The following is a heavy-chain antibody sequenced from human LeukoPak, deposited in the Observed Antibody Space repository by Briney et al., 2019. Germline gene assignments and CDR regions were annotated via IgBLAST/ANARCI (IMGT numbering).Heavy chain of an antibody. V-gene: IGHV3-30*04. CDR1: GFTFSNYA. J-gene: IGHJ4*02. CDR2: ILHDGSNR. Sequence: PGMSLSLSCAASGFTFSNYALHWVRQAPGKGLEWVAVILHDGSNRYADSVKGRFTISRDNSKNTLYLQMNSLRAEDTAVYYCARGLMIRGVADYWGQGTLVTVSS. CDR3: ARGLMIRGVADY. D-gene: IGHD3-10*01.